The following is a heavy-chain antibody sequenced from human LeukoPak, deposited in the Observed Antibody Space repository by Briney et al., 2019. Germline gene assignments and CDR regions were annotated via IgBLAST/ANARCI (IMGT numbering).Heavy chain of an antibody. CDR1: GFTFSSYS. J-gene: IGHJ3*02. CDR3: VRDTFSPDAFDI. CDR2: ISTSSSYI. V-gene: IGHV3-21*01. D-gene: IGHD3-16*01. Sequence: PGGSLRLSCAASGFTFSSYSMNWVRQAPGKGLEWVSSISTSSSYIYSADSVKGRFTISRDNAKNSLYLQMNSLRAEDTAVYYCVRDTFSPDAFDIWGQGTMVTVSS.